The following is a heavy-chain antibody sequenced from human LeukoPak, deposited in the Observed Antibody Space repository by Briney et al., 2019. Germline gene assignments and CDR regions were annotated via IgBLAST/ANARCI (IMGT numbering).Heavy chain of an antibody. Sequence: GASVEVSCKASGYTFTSYYMHWVRQAPGQGLEWMGIINPSGGSTSYAQKFQGRVTMTRDTSTSTVYMELSSLRSEDTAVYYCARDQGCSSGWCAYYYYGMDVWGQGTTVTVSS. J-gene: IGHJ6*02. V-gene: IGHV1-46*03. D-gene: IGHD6-19*01. CDR3: ARDQGCSSGWCAYYYYGMDV. CDR2: INPSGGST. CDR1: GYTFTSYY.